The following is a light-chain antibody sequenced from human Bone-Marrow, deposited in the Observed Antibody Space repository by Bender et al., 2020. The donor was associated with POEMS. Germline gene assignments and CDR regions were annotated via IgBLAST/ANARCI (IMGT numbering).Light chain of an antibody. Sequence: QSVLTQPPSASGTPGQRVTISCPGSGSNIGGYPVNWYQQLPGTAPRLLIYTNNERPSGVPDRFSGSKSGTSASLAITGLQWDDEAIYICVAWDASLNGWVFGGGTKLTVL. J-gene: IGLJ3*02. CDR3: VAWDASLNGWV. CDR2: TNN. V-gene: IGLV1-44*01. CDR1: GSNIGGYP.